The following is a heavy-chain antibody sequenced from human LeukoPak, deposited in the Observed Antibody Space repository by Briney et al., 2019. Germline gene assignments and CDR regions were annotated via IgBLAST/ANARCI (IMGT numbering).Heavy chain of an antibody. J-gene: IGHJ5*02. CDR2: IYHSGST. CDR1: GGSISSGGYS. CDR3: ARVGGCYDSSGRPSNWFDP. V-gene: IGHV4-30-2*01. D-gene: IGHD3-22*01. Sequence: SETLSLTCAVSGGSISSGGYSWSWIRQPPGKGLEWIGYIYHSGSTYYNPSLKSRVTISVDRSKNQFSLKLSSVTAADTAVYYCARVGGCYDSSGRPSNWFDPWGQGTLVTVSS.